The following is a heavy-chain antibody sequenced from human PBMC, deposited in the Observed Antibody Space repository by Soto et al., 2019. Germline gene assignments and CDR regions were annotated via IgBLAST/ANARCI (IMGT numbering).Heavy chain of an antibody. V-gene: IGHV4-59*02. CDR3: ARAETSGIHYFDY. CDR2: VYYSGST. J-gene: IGHJ4*02. CDR1: GDYVNSYY. D-gene: IGHD6-13*01. Sequence: SETLSLTCTVTGDYVNSYYWSWVRQPPGKGLECMGYVYYSGSTNYNPSLKSRVTISVDTSKNQISPRLKSVTAADTAVYHCARAETSGIHYFDYCRQGSRGTVS.